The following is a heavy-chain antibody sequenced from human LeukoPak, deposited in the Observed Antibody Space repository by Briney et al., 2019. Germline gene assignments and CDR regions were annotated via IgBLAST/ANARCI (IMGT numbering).Heavy chain of an antibody. V-gene: IGHV4-59*08. CDR1: GGSISSYY. J-gene: IGHJ6*02. CDR2: IYYSGST. D-gene: IGHD5-12*01. CDR3: ARCYVANYYSMDV. Sequence: SETLSLTCTVSGGSISSYYWSWIRQPPGKGLEWMGYIYYSGSTNYNPSLKSRVTISVDTSRNQFSLKLSSVTAADTAVYYCARCYVANYYSMDVWGQGTTVTVSS.